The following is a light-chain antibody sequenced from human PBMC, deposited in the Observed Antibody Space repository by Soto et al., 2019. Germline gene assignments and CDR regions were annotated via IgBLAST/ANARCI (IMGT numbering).Light chain of an antibody. V-gene: IGKV3-11*01. CDR1: RSLSSDY. J-gene: IGKJ5*01. CDR2: GAS. CDR3: QQRSNWPPIT. Sequence: IVLMQSPDTLSLSPGERATLSCRASRSLSSDYLAWYQQKPGQAPRLLIYGASTRATGIPARFSGSGSGTDFTLTISSLEPEDFAVYYCQQRSNWPPITFGQGTRLEI.